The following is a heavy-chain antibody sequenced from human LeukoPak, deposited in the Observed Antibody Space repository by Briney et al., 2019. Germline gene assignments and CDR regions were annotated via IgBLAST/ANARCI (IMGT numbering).Heavy chain of an antibody. CDR2: ISAYNGNT. Sequence: ASVKVSCKASGGSFSNYAISWVRQAPGQGLEWMGWISAYNGNTNYAQKLQGRVTMTTDTSTSTAYMELRSLRSDDTAVYYCARGGIVVVPAALDNWFDPWGQGTLVTVSS. D-gene: IGHD2-2*01. CDR3: ARGGIVVVPAALDNWFDP. V-gene: IGHV1-18*01. CDR1: GGSFSNYA. J-gene: IGHJ5*02.